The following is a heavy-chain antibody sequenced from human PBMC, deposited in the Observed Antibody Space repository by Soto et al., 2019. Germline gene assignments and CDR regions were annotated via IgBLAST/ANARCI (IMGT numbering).Heavy chain of an antibody. D-gene: IGHD3-22*01. Sequence: PSETLSLTCNVSGDSITSGGYYWSWIRQQPGKGLEWIGYVYHSGSTYYNPSLKSRVTISVDRFKNQFSLKLSSVSAADTAVYYCARHILSFYYDSSGYSNWFDPWGQGTLVTVSS. V-gene: IGHV4-30-2*01. CDR3: ARHILSFYYDSSGYSNWFDP. CDR1: GDSITSGGYY. CDR2: VYHSGST. J-gene: IGHJ5*02.